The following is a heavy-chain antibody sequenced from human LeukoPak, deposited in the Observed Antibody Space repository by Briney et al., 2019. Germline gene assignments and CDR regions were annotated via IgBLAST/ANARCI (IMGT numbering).Heavy chain of an antibody. Sequence: PGGSLRLSCVASGFTFSSYGMNWVRQAPGKGLEWVSFISSSSSYIKYADSVKGRFTVSRDNAKESLYLQMNNLRAEDTAVYYCAIVAGGDPFDYWGQGTLVTVS. CDR3: AIVAGGDPFDY. CDR1: GFTFSSYG. V-gene: IGHV3-21*01. CDR2: ISSSSSYI. D-gene: IGHD3-16*01. J-gene: IGHJ4*02.